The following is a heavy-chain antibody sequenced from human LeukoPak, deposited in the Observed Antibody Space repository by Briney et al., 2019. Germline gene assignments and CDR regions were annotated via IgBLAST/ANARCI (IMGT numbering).Heavy chain of an antibody. J-gene: IGHJ3*02. CDR3: ARDITDCSSTSCAPSAFDI. V-gene: IGHV3-23*01. CDR2: IQHRTGAT. Sequence: GGSLRLSCVGSGFTFSSYIMTWVRQAPGKGLEWVSTIQHRTGATFYADSVRGRFTISRDDSTNTLFLQMNSLRADDTALYFCARDITDCSSTSCAPSAFDIWGQGTMVTVSS. CDR1: GFTFSSYI. D-gene: IGHD2-2*01.